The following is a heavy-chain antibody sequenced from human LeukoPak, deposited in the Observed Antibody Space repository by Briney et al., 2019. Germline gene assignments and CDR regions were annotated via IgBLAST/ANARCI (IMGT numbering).Heavy chain of an antibody. J-gene: IGHJ4*02. CDR1: GFTFSSYS. V-gene: IGHV3-21*01. Sequence: GGSLRLSCAASGFTFSSYSMNWVRQAPGKGLEWVSSISSSSSYIYYADSVKGRFTISRDNAKNSLYLQMNSLRAEDTAVYYCARASKVRVSDYWGQGTLVTVCS. CDR3: ARASKVRVSDY. CDR2: ISSSSSYI. D-gene: IGHD3-10*01.